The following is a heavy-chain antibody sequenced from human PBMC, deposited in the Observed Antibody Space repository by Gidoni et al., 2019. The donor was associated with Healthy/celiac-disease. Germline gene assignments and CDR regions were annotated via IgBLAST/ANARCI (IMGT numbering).Heavy chain of an antibody. D-gene: IGHD3-22*01. CDR2: ISGSGGST. CDR3: AKAIHLYYYDSSVPEYFDY. J-gene: IGHJ4*02. V-gene: IGHV3-23*01. CDR1: GFTLSSYA. Sequence: EVPLLESGGGLVQPGGSLRLSCAASGFTLSSYAMSWVRQAPGKGLEWVSAISGSGGSTYYADSVKGRFTISRDNSKNTLYLQMNSLRAEDTAVYYCAKAIHLYYYDSSVPEYFDYWGQGTLVTVSS.